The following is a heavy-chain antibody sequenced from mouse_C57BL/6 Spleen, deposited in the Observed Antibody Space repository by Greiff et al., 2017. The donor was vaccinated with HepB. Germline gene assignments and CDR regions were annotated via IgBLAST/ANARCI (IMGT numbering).Heavy chain of an antibody. Sequence: VQRVESGAELVKPGASVKISCKASGYAFSSYWMNWVKQRPGKGLEWIGQIYPGDGDTNYNGKFKGKATLTADKSSSTAYMQLSSLTSEDSAVYFCALHYYGSSQYYFDYWGQGTTLTVSS. V-gene: IGHV1-80*01. CDR2: IYPGDGDT. CDR3: ALHYYGSSQYYFDY. D-gene: IGHD1-1*01. CDR1: GYAFSSYW. J-gene: IGHJ2*01.